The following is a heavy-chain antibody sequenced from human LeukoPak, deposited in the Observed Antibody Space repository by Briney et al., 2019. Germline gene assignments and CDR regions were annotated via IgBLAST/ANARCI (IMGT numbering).Heavy chain of an antibody. CDR3: ARDGYYYGSGSYLAPYYFDY. D-gene: IGHD3-10*01. CDR1: GFTFNDYG. J-gene: IGHJ4*02. Sequence: GGSLRLSCAASGFTFNDYGMSWVRQAPGKGLEWVSGINWNGGSTVYADSVKGRFTISRDNAKNSLYLQMNSLRAEDTALYYCARDGYYYGSGSYLAPYYFDYWGQGTLVTVSS. V-gene: IGHV3-20*04. CDR2: INWNGGST.